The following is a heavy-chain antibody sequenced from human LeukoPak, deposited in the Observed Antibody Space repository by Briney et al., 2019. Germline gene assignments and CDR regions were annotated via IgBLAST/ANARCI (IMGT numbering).Heavy chain of an antibody. CDR2: IIGSGSST. CDR3: AKDRAQQLVLDF. J-gene: IGHJ4*02. V-gene: IGHV3-23*01. Sequence: GGSLRLSCAASGFTFSSYAMSWVRQAPGKGLEWVSAIIGSGSSTYYADSVKGRFAISRDNSKNTLFLQMNSLRAEDTAVYYCAKDRAQQLVLDFWGQGTLVTVSS. CDR1: GFTFSSYA. D-gene: IGHD6-13*01.